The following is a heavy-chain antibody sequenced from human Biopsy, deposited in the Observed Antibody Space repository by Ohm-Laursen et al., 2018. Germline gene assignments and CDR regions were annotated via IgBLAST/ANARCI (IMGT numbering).Heavy chain of an antibody. V-gene: IGHV4-31*03. CDR1: GASVKTSGYF. CDR3: VREPKTGTAEAWYFDL. D-gene: IGHD3-9*01. J-gene: IGHJ2*01. CDR2: ISYNERT. Sequence: TLSLTCSVSGASVKTSGYFWAWIRQRPGKGLEWIGYISYNERTHYNPSLTSRLAISFDTSNNRISLQLRSASVADTAVYYCVREPKTGTAEAWYFDLWGRGSPVTVSS.